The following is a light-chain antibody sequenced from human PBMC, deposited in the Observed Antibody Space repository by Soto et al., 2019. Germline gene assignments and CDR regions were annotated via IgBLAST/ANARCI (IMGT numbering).Light chain of an antibody. J-gene: IGLJ1*01. CDR2: GNG. CDR3: SSYTSSVTYV. Sequence: QSVLTQPPSVSGAPGQRVTISCTGSSSNIGAGYDVHWYQQLPGTAPKLLIYGNGNRPSGVPDRFSGSKSGTSASLAITGLQAEDEADYYCSSYTSSVTYVFGTGTKVTVL. CDR1: SSNIGAGYD. V-gene: IGLV1-40*01.